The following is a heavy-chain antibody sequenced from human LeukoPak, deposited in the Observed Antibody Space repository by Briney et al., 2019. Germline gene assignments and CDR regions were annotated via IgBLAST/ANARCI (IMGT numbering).Heavy chain of an antibody. D-gene: IGHD2-2*02. V-gene: IGHV3-30*04. J-gene: IGHJ6*03. CDR1: GFTFSSYA. Sequence: GGSLRLSCAASGFTFSSYAMHWVRQAPGKGLEWVAVISYDGSNKYYADSVKGRFTISRDNSKNTLYLQMNSLRAEDTAVYYCAKGGTFCSSTSCYTDYYYYYMDVWGKGTTVTVSS. CDR3: AKGGTFCSSTSCYTDYYYYYMDV. CDR2: ISYDGSNK.